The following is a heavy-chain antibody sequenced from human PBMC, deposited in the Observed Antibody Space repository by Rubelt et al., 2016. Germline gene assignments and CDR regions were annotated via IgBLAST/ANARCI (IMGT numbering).Heavy chain of an antibody. CDR2: ISYDGSNK. CDR3: ARSQYGGYDSGFDY. J-gene: IGHJ4*02. V-gene: IGHV3-30*04. D-gene: IGHD5-12*01. Sequence: AMHWVRQAPGKGLEWVAVISYDGSNKYYADSVKGRFTISRDNSKNTLYLQMNSLRAEDTAVYYCARSQYGGYDSGFDYWGQGTLVTVSS. CDR1: A.